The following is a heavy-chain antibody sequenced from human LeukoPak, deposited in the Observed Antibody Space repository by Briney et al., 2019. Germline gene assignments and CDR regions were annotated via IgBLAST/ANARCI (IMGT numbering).Heavy chain of an antibody. D-gene: IGHD3-22*01. CDR1: GFTFSSYW. J-gene: IGHJ3*02. CDR3: ASVIVVINWDAFDI. Sequence: GGSLRLSCAASGFTFSSYWMHWVRQAPGKGLVWVSRINSDGSSTSYADSVKGRFTISRDNAKNTLYLQMNSLGAEDTAVYYCASVIVVINWDAFDIWGQGTMVTVSS. V-gene: IGHV3-74*01. CDR2: INSDGSST.